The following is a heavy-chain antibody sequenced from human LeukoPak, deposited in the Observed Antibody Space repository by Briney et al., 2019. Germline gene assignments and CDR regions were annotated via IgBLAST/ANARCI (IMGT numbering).Heavy chain of an antibody. CDR1: DFTFCNYW. CDR2: IKQDGSEK. CDR3: VGDYGG. Sequence: GGTLRLSCAACDFTFCNYWMSWVRQAPGEGPEWVASIKQDGSEKNYVDPVKGRFTISRDNAKNSLFLQLKSLRVEDTGVYYGVGDYGGWGQGPMVTVSS. V-gene: IGHV3-7*01. D-gene: IGHD3-10*01. J-gene: IGHJ3*01.